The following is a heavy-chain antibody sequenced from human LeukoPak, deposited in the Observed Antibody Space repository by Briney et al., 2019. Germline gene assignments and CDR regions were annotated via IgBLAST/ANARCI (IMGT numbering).Heavy chain of an antibody. V-gene: IGHV4-39*01. CDR1: GGSISSSSYY. CDR3: ARLDLGYGGRGYYYGMDV. J-gene: IGHJ6*02. CDR2: IYYSGST. Sequence: PSETLPLTCTVSGGSISSSSYYWGWIRQPPGKGLEWIGSIYYSGSTYYNPSLKSRVTISVDTSKNQFSLKLSSVTAADTAVYYCARLDLGYGGRGYYYGMDVWGQGTTVTVSS. D-gene: IGHD4-23*01.